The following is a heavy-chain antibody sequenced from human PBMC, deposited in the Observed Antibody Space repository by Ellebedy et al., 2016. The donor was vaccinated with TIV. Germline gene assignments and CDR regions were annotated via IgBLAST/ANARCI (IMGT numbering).Heavy chain of an antibody. J-gene: IGHJ3*02. V-gene: IGHV3-23*01. D-gene: IGHD1-26*01. CDR1: GFTFSSYA. CDR2: ISSTGSRT. CDR3: AKEIGRKVGARAAFDI. Sequence: PGGSLRLSCAASGFTFSSYAMSWVRQAPGKGLEWVSTISSTGSRTYYADSVEGRFIITRDNSKKTLYLQMNSLRAEETAVYYCAKEIGRKVGARAAFDIWGQGTMVTVSS.